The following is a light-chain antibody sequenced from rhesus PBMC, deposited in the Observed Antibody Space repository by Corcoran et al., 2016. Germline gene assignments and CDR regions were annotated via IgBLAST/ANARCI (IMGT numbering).Light chain of an antibody. J-gene: IGLJ1*01. V-gene: IGLV2-13*02. CDR1: NNDIGYYDR. CDR2: EVT. Sequence: QAALTQSPSVSGSPGQSVTISCTGTNNDIGYYDRVSWYQQHPGKAPKVMIYEVTERPSGVSDRFSGSKSGNTASLTISGLQSEDGADYYCTSYASSRSFIFGTGTRLTVL. CDR3: TSYASSRSFI.